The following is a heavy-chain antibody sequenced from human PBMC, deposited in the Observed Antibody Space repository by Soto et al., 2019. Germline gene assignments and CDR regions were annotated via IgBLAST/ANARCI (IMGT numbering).Heavy chain of an antibody. J-gene: IGHJ4*02. V-gene: IGHV3-23*01. CDR3: AKERMLLWFGQFNV. Sequence: EVKLLESGGGLVQPGGSLRLSCEASGFSFSNFALGWVRQAPGKGLEWVSSITGSGGSAFYADSVKGRFTGSRDNSKSTLSLQMNSLRAEDPAVCYCAKERMLLWFGQFNVWGQGALVTVSS. CDR2: ITGSGGSA. CDR1: GFSFSNFA. D-gene: IGHD3-10*01.